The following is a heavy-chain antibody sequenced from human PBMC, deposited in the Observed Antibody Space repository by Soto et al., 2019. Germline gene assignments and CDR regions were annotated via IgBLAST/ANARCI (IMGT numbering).Heavy chain of an antibody. Sequence: GGSLRLSCAASGFTFSDYYMSWIRQAPGKGLEWVSYISSSGSTIYYADSVKGRFTISRDNAKNSLYLQMNSLRAEDTAVYYCARDYCSGGSCYYYYYGMDVWGQGTTVTVSS. V-gene: IGHV3-11*01. J-gene: IGHJ6*02. CDR1: GFTFSDYY. CDR2: ISSSGSTI. CDR3: ARDYCSGGSCYYYYYGMDV. D-gene: IGHD2-15*01.